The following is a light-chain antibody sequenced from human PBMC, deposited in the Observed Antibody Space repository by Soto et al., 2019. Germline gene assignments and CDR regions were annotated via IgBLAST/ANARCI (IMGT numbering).Light chain of an antibody. CDR1: QSISSW. CDR3: LQHYNFPYT. CDR2: KAS. J-gene: IGKJ2*01. V-gene: IGKV1-5*03. Sequence: DIQMTQSPSTLSASVGDRVTITCRASQSISSWLAWYQQKPGKAPKLLIYKASSLESWVPSRFSGSGSGTEFTLTISSLQPEDFASYYCLQHYNFPYTFGQGTKLEIK.